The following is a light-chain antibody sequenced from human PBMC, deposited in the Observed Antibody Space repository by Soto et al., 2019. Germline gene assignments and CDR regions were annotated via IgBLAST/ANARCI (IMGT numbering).Light chain of an antibody. CDR1: SSDVGGYNY. CDR2: EVT. J-gene: IGLJ1*01. V-gene: IGLV2-14*01. CDR3: SSYTGSSTLV. Sequence: QSALTQPASVSGSPGQSITISCTGTSSDVGGYNYVSWYQKHPGKAPKLMIYEVTNRPSGVSNRSSGSKSGNTASLTISGLQAEDEADYYCSSYTGSSTLVFGTGTKVTVL.